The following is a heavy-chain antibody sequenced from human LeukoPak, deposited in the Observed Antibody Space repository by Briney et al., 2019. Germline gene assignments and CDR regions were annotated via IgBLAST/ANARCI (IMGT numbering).Heavy chain of an antibody. D-gene: IGHD1-26*01. Sequence: PSETLSLTCTVSGGSISRYYWNWIRQPPGKGLEWIGHIYSSGSTNYNPSLTSRLTMSVDTSKNQFSLKLSSVTAADTAVYYCARTPPIELYFYMDVWGKGTTVTLSS. J-gene: IGHJ6*03. CDR2: IYSSGST. CDR1: GGSISRYY. V-gene: IGHV4-59*08. CDR3: ARTPPIELYFYMDV.